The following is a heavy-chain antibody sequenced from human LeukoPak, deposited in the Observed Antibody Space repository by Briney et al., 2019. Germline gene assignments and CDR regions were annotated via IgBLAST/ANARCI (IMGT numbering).Heavy chain of an antibody. Sequence: GASVKVSCKASGYTFTSYDINWVRQATGQGLEWMGWMNPNSGNTGYAQKFQGRVTMTRNTSMSTAYMELSSLRSEDTAVYYCARVNHDLKTYYDFWSGYYAAFDIWGQGTMVTVSS. CDR2: MNPNSGNT. V-gene: IGHV1-8*01. J-gene: IGHJ3*02. CDR1: GYTFTSYD. D-gene: IGHD3-3*01. CDR3: ARVNHDLKTYYDFWSGYYAAFDI.